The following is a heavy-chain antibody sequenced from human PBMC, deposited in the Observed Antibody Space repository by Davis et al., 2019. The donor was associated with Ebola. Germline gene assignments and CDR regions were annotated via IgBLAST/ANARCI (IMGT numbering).Heavy chain of an antibody. CDR1: GYTFTSYA. CDR2: INGANGYT. J-gene: IGHJ4*02. Sequence: ASVKVSCKASGYTFTSYAIHWVRQAPGQRLEWMGWINGANGYTQYSQKFQGRATVTRDTSASTAYMELSSLRSEDTAVYYCTRVSLYRFSRSSTYFDYWGQGTLVTVSS. D-gene: IGHD2-2*01. V-gene: IGHV1-3*01. CDR3: TRVSLYRFSRSSTYFDY.